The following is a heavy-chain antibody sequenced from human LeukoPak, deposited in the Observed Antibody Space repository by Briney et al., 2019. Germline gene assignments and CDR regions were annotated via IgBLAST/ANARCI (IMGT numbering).Heavy chain of an antibody. Sequence: SETLSLTCAVYGGPFSGYYWSWIRQPPGRGLQWIGDISHSGSTNYNRSLKTRVTISIDKSKNQFSLKLSSVTAADTAVYFCARNFDIWGQGTMVTVSS. CDR3: ARNFDI. V-gene: IGHV4-34*01. J-gene: IGHJ3*02. CDR1: GGPFSGYY. CDR2: ISHSGST.